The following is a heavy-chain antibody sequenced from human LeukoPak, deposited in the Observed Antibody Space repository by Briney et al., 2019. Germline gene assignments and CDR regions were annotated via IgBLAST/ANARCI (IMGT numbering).Heavy chain of an antibody. V-gene: IGHV1-58*02. CDR1: GFTFTSSA. CDR3: ARAPRSPGHYFDY. CDR2: IVVGSGNT. Sequence: SVKVSCKASGFTFTSSAMQWVRQARGQRLEWIGWIVVGSGNTNYAQKFQERVTITRDMSTSTAYMELSSLRAEDTAVYYCARAPRSPGHYFDYWGQGTLVTVSS. J-gene: IGHJ4*02.